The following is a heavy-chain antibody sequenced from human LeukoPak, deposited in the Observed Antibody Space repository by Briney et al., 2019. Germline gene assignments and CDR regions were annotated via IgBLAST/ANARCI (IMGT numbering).Heavy chain of an antibody. CDR3: ARQSGDFWSGYYLDY. CDR2: IYTSGST. J-gene: IGHJ4*02. V-gene: IGHV4-4*09. D-gene: IGHD3-3*01. CDR1: GGSISRYY. Sequence: SETLSLTCTVSGGSISRYYWSWIRQPPGKGLEWIGYIYTSGSTNYNPSLKSRVTISVDTSKNQFSLKLSSVTAADTAVYYCARQSGDFWSGYYLDYWGQGTLVTVSS.